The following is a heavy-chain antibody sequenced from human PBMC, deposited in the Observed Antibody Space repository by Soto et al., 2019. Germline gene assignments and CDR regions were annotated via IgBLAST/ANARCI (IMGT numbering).Heavy chain of an antibody. D-gene: IGHD2-21*02. Sequence: QVQLVQSGAEVKKPGSSVRVSCKTSGGTLRNSGVTWVRQAPGQGFQWMGGIIPFFGTPDYAQEFQGRVTITADESSGTAYMELSTLRSDDTAVYYCARGLDERGGFRGWGDLGGQGTLVTVSS. CDR2: IIPFFGTP. V-gene: IGHV1-69*01. J-gene: IGHJ4*02. CDR1: GGTLRNSG. CDR3: ARGLDERGGFRGWGDL.